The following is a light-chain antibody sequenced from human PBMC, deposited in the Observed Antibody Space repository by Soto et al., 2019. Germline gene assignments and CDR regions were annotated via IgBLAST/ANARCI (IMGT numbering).Light chain of an antibody. CDR1: QSVTSNY. Sequence: EIVLTQSPGTLSLSPGERATLSCRASQSVTSNYLAWDQQKPGQAPRILVYGASSRATAISDRFSGSGSGTDFTLTISRLEREDFAVYYCQRYVSPPITFGRGTRLEIK. J-gene: IGKJ5*01. CDR3: QRYVSPPIT. V-gene: IGKV3-20*01. CDR2: GAS.